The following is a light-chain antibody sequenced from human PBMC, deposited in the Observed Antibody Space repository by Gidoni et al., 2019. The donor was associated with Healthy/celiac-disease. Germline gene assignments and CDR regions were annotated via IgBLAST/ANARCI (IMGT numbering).Light chain of an antibody. CDR3: QQYDNLPAT. CDR1: QDINNY. J-gene: IGKJ3*01. Sequence: DSHMTHSPSSLSASVGDRVTITCQASQDINNYVNWYQQKPGKAPKLRIYDASTVETGVPSRFSGSGSGTDFTLTISSLQPEVIATYYCQQYDNLPATFGPGTKVDIK. CDR2: DAS. V-gene: IGKV1-33*01.